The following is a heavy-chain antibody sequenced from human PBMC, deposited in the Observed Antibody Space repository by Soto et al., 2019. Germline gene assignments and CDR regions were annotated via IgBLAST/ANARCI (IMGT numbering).Heavy chain of an antibody. V-gene: IGHV6-1*01. Sequence: PSETLSLTCAISGDSVSSNSAAWNWIRQSPSRGLEWLGRTYYRSKWYNDYAVSVKSRITINPDTSKNQFSLQLNSVTPEDTAVYYCARDGLTPIYYYYGMDVWGQGTTVTVSS. D-gene: IGHD3-9*01. CDR1: GDSVSSNSAA. CDR2: TYYRSKWYN. J-gene: IGHJ6*02. CDR3: ARDGLTPIYYYYGMDV.